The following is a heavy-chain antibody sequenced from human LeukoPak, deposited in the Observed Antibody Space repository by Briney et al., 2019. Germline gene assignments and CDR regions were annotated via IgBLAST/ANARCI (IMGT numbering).Heavy chain of an antibody. J-gene: IGHJ5*02. CDR2: IYTSGST. V-gene: IGHV4-4*07. CDR3: ARQAIRGFCSSTSCYTKGDNWFDP. D-gene: IGHD2-2*02. CDR1: GGSISSYY. Sequence: SETLSLTCTVSGGSISSYYWSWIRQPAGKGLEWIGRIYTSGSTNYNPSLKSRVTMSVDASKNQFSLKLSSVTAADTAVYYCARQAIRGFCSSTSCYTKGDNWFDPWGQGTLVTVSS.